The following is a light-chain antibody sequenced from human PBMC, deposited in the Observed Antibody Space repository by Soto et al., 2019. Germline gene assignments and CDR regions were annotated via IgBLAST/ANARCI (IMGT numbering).Light chain of an antibody. CDR2: DAS. CDR3: QQRHMWPIT. CDR1: QSVSSY. J-gene: IGKJ5*01. Sequence: EIVLTQSPATLALSPGERATLSCMASQSVSSYLAWYQQKPGQAPRLLIYDASNSATGIPARFSGSGSGTDFTLTISSLEPEDSAVSYCQQRHMWPITVGQGTRLEIK. V-gene: IGKV3-11*01.